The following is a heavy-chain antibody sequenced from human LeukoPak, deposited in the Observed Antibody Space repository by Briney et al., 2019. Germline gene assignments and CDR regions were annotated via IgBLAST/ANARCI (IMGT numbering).Heavy chain of an antibody. CDR2: ISSSSSYI. D-gene: IGHD3-16*02. J-gene: IGHJ4*02. Sequence: GGSLRLSCAASGFTFSSYSMNWVRQAPGKGLEWVSSISSSSSYIYYADSVKGRFTISRDNAKNSLYLQMNSLRAEDTAVYYCARGLMITFGGVIVIPVGPQLDYWGQGTLVTVSS. V-gene: IGHV3-21*01. CDR1: GFTFSSYS. CDR3: ARGLMITFGGVIVIPVGPQLDY.